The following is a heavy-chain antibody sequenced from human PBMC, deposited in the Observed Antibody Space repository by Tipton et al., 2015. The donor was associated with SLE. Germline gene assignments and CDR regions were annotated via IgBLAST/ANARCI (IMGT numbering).Heavy chain of an antibody. V-gene: IGHV4-39*07. CDR3: ARDEYRYDATGYHLLGHFDF. Sequence: TLSLTCNVSGDSINTTNYYWGWIRQAPGKGLEWIGSVYNTGNTFYNPSLKSRVTISVDTSKNQFSLKLSSVTAADTAVYYCARDEYRYDATGYHLLGHFDFWGQGTLVTVSS. CDR2: VYNTGNT. J-gene: IGHJ4*02. CDR1: GDSINTTNYY. D-gene: IGHD3-22*01.